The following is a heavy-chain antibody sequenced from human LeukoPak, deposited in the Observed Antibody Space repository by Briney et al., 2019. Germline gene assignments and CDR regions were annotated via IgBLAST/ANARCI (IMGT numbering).Heavy chain of an antibody. D-gene: IGHD4-17*01. Sequence: TSQTLSLTCTVSGGSISSGGYYWSWIRQHPGKGLEWIGYVYYSGSTYYNPSLKSRVTISVDTSKNQFPLKLSSVTAADTAVYYCARSVRYLNWFDPWGQGTLVTVSS. CDR2: VYYSGST. J-gene: IGHJ5*02. CDR1: GGSISSGGYY. V-gene: IGHV4-31*03. CDR3: ARSVRYLNWFDP.